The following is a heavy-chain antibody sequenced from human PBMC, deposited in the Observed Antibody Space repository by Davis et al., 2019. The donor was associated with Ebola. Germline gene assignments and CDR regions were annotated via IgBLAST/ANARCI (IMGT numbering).Heavy chain of an antibody. CDR3: AKSGARLADDAFDI. D-gene: IGHD3-10*01. V-gene: IGHV3-21*04. Sequence: PGGSLRLSCAASGFTFSSYSMNWVRQAPGKGLEWVSSISSSSSYIYYADSVKGRFTISRDNAKNSLYLQMNSLRAEDTALYYCAKSGARLADDAFDIWGQGTMVTVSS. CDR2: ISSSSSYI. CDR1: GFTFSSYS. J-gene: IGHJ3*02.